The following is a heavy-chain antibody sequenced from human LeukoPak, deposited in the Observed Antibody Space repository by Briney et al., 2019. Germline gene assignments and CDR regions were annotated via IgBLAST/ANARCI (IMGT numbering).Heavy chain of an antibody. CDR3: ARARYANAWYAFDI. V-gene: IGHV4-59*01. CDR2: IYHSGTT. CDR1: GGSISSYY. D-gene: IGHD2-2*01. J-gene: IGHJ3*02. Sequence: LETLSLTCTVSGGSISSYYWSWIRQPPGKGLEWIGYIYHSGTTRYNPSLKSRVAISIDTSKSQFSLKLSSVTAADTAVYYCARARYANAWYAFDIWGHGTMVTVSS.